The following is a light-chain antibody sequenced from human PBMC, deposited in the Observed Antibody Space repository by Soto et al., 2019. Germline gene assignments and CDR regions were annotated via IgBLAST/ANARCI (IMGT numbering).Light chain of an antibody. CDR1: QSVGSY. V-gene: IGKV3-11*01. Sequence: EIVLTQSPDTLSLSPGERATLSCRASQSVGSYLAWYQQKPGQAPRLLIYASSNRATGIPARFSGSGSGIDFTLTISSLEPADFAVYYCQQRSNWYTFGQGTKLEIK. J-gene: IGKJ2*01. CDR2: ASS. CDR3: QQRSNWYT.